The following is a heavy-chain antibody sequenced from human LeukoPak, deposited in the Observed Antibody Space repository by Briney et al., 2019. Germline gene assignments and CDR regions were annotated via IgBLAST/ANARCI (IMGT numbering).Heavy chain of an antibody. Sequence: ASVKVSCKASGYTFTGYYMQWVRQVPGQGLEWMGWINPNSGGTNYAQKFQGRVTMTRDTSISTAYMELTRLRSDDTAVYYCARDNGDYWFDYWGQGTLVTVSS. V-gene: IGHV1-2*02. D-gene: IGHD4-17*01. CDR2: INPNSGGT. J-gene: IGHJ4*02. CDR1: GYTFTGYY. CDR3: ARDNGDYWFDY.